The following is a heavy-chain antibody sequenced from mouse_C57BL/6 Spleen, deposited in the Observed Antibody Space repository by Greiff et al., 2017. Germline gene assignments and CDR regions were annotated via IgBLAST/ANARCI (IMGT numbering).Heavy chain of an antibody. J-gene: IGHJ4*01. CDR3: ASDGKENYAMDY. CDR2: IYPRSGNT. Sequence: VQLQQSGAELSRPGASVKLSCKASGYTFTSYGISWVKQRTGQGLEWIGEIYPRSGNTYYNEKFKGKATLTADKSSSTAYMELRSLTSEDSAVYFCASDGKENYAMDYRGQGTSVTVSS. CDR1: GYTFTSYG. D-gene: IGHD1-1*01. V-gene: IGHV1-81*01.